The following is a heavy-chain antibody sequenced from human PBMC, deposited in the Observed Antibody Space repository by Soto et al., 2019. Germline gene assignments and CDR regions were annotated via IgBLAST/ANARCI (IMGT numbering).Heavy chain of an antibody. CDR2: VYYNENT. CDR1: GGSISSFTYY. Sequence: SETLSLTCSVSGGSISSFTYYWGWIRQPPGKGLEWIGTVYYNENTYYNPSLKSRVTISVDTSKNQFSLKLSSVTAADTAVYYCARRRSSYPPNWFDPWGQGTLVTVSS. CDR3: ARRRSSYPPNWFDP. J-gene: IGHJ5*02. V-gene: IGHV4-39*07. D-gene: IGHD6-13*01.